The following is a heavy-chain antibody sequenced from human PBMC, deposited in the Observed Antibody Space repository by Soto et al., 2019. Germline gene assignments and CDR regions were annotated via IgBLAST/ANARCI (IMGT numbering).Heavy chain of an antibody. V-gene: IGHV3-48*03. CDR3: ASPVLTGYPYYFDY. D-gene: IGHD3-9*01. Sequence: EVQLVESGGGLVQPGGSLRLSCAASGFTFSSYEMSWVRQAPGKGLEWVSYISPSGKNIYYADSVRGRFTISRDNAKNSLYLQMNGLRAEDTAIYYCASPVLTGYPYYFDYWGQGTLVTVSS. J-gene: IGHJ4*02. CDR2: ISPSGKNI. CDR1: GFTFSSYE.